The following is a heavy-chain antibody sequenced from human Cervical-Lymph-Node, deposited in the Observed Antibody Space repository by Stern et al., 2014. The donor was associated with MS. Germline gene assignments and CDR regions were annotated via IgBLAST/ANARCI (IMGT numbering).Heavy chain of an antibody. CDR2: LSYDGSE. V-gene: IGHV3-30*01. CDR1: GVVFSTAI. CDR3: AREGYSSGRAPSFEH. Sequence: VQLVESGGGVVQPGRSLRLSCAASGVVFSTAIMHWVRQAPGKGLQWVAGLSYDGSEYYEDSVKGRFRMSRDNLKNTVDLQMNSLSAEDTALYFCAREGYSSGRAPSFEHWGRGAPVTVSS. J-gene: IGHJ4*02. D-gene: IGHD2-15*01.